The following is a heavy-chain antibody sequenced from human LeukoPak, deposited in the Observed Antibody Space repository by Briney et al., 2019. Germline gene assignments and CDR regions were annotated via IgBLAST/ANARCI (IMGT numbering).Heavy chain of an antibody. CDR2: ISAYNGNT. D-gene: IGHD6-19*01. CDR1: GYTLTSYG. Sequence: GASVKVSCKASGYTLTSYGISWVRQAPGQGLEWMGWISAYNGNTNYAQKLQGRVTMTTDTSTSTAYMELRSLRSDDTAVYYCARLPYGEIAVAGTRHYYYYYTDVWGKGTTVTVSS. CDR3: ARLPYGEIAVAGTRHYYYYYTDV. V-gene: IGHV1-18*01. J-gene: IGHJ6*03.